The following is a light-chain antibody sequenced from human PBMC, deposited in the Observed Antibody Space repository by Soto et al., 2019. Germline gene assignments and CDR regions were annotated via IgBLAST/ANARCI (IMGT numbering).Light chain of an antibody. J-gene: IGLJ2*01. Sequence: QSVLTQPPSASGSPGQSVTISCTGTSSDVGGYNYVSWYQQHPGKAPKLMIYEVSKRPSGVPDRFSGSKSGNTASLTVSGLQAEDEADYYCSSYAGSNKTVVFGGGTQLTV. V-gene: IGLV2-8*01. CDR3: SSYAGSNKTVV. CDR2: EVS. CDR1: SSDVGGYNY.